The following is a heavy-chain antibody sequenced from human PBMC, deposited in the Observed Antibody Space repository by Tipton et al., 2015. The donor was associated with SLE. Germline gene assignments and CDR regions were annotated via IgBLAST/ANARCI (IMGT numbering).Heavy chain of an antibody. CDR2: IKPDGSEK. J-gene: IGHJ4*02. D-gene: IGHD2-21*01. V-gene: IGHV3-7*01. CDR3: GVIY. CDR1: GFTFSSYS. Sequence: SLRLSCAASGFTFSSYSMNWVRQAPGKGLEWVAAIKPDGSEKYFVDSVKGRFTISRDNAKSSLYLQMNNLRAEDTAVYYCGVIYWGQGTLVIVSS.